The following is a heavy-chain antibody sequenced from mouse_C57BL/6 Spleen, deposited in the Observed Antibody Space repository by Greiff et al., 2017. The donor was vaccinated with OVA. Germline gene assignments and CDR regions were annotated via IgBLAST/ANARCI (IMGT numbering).Heavy chain of an antibody. J-gene: IGHJ2*01. CDR2: IYPGDGDT. V-gene: IGHV1-82*01. CDR1: GYAFSSSW. Sequence: VMLVESGPELVKPGASVKISCKASGYAFSSSWMNWVKQRPGKGLEWIGRIYPGDGDTNYNGKFKGKATLTADKSSSTAYMQLSSLTSEDSAVYFCARWSEGYFDYWGQGTTLTVSS. CDR3: ARWSEGYFDY.